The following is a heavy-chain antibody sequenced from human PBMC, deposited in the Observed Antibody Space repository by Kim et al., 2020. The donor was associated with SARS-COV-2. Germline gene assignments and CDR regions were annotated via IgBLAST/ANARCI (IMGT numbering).Heavy chain of an antibody. D-gene: IGHD5-18*01. CDR1: GFTFSSYA. Sequence: GGSLRLSCAASGFTFSSYAMHWVRQAPGKGLDWVAVISYDGSDKYYTDSVKGRFTISRDNSKNTLYLQMNSLRDEDTAVYYCARAREYSYGAFDYWGQGT. CDR3: ARAREYSYGAFDY. J-gene: IGHJ4*02. V-gene: IGHV3-30*04. CDR2: ISYDGSDK.